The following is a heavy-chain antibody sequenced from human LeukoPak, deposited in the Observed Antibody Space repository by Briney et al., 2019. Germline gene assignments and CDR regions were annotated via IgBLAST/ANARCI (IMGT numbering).Heavy chain of an antibody. J-gene: IGHJ4*02. D-gene: IGHD6-6*01. CDR1: GVSRSTSGGG. V-gene: IGHV2-5*01. Sequence: SGPTLVNPTQTRTLTCTFSGVSRSTSGGGVGWIRQPPGKALEWLALIYWNEDNRYIPSLKNRLTITNDDAKTQVVLTTTNMDPVDTATYYCAHRGPGSSSSGYCFDYWGQGTLVTVSS. CDR3: AHRGPGSSSSGYCFDY. CDR2: IYWNEDN.